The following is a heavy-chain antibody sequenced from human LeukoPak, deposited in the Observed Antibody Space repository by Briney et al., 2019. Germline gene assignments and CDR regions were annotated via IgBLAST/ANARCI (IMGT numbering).Heavy chain of an antibody. D-gene: IGHD3-22*01. CDR3: ARDVNGYYYDSSGSPH. V-gene: IGHV3-48*03. CDR1: GFTFSSYE. Sequence: PGGSLRLSCAASGFTFSSYEMNWVRQAPGKGLEWVSYISSSGSTIYYADSVKGRFTISRDNAKNSLYLRMNSLRAEDTAVYYCARDVNGYYYDSSGSPHWGQGTLVTVSS. J-gene: IGHJ4*02. CDR2: ISSSGSTI.